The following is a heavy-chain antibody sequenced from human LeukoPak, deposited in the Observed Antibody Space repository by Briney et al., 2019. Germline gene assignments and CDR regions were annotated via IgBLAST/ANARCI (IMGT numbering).Heavy chain of an antibody. CDR1: GYTFTGYY. J-gene: IGHJ4*02. CDR3: ARDIRCTNGVCQFPSDRRGVVDY. Sequence: GASVKVSCKASGYTFTGYYMHWVRQAPGQGLEWMGWINPKSGGTNYAQKFQGRVTMTRGTSISTAYMELSRLRSDDTAVYYCARDIRCTNGVCQFPSDRRGVVDYWGQRTLVTVSS. V-gene: IGHV1-2*02. CDR2: INPKSGGT. D-gene: IGHD2-8*01.